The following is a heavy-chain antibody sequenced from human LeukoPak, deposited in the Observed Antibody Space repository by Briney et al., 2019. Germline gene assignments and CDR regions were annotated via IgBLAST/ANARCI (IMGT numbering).Heavy chain of an antibody. Sequence: SETLSLTCTVSGASVSSGDYHWSWVRQAPGKGLEWIGHNGDPSYNPSLKSRVVISIDTSRNQFSPRLNSVTAADTATYFCVTYYVNGGGRGHWGPGALVTVSS. CDR1: GASVSSGDYH. D-gene: IGHD3-16*01. CDR2: HNGDP. CDR3: VTYYVNGGGRGH. J-gene: IGHJ4*02. V-gene: IGHV4-61*08.